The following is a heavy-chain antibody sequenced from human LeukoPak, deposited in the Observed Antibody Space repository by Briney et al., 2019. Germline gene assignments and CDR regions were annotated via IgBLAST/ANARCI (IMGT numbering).Heavy chain of an antibody. CDR3: ARDVRVAGYYYYYYMDV. V-gene: IGHV4-59*01. D-gene: IGHD2-15*01. CDR2: IYYSGST. J-gene: IGHJ6*03. CDR1: GGSISSYY. Sequence: ASETLSLTCTVSGGSISSYYWSWIRQPPGKGLEWIGYIYYSGSTNYNPSLKSRVTISVDTSKNQFSLKLSSVTAADTAVYYCARDVRVAGYYYYYYMDVWGKGTTGTVSS.